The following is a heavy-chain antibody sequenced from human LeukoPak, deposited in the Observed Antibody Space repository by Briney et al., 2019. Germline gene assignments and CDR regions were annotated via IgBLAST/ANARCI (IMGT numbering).Heavy chain of an antibody. CDR1: GFSFNIST. J-gene: IGHJ4*02. D-gene: IGHD1-14*01. CDR3: ARDLPPGPDY. CDR2: IWFDGSTK. V-gene: IGHV3-33*01. Sequence: GGSLRLSCVASGFSFNISTMHWVRQAPGKGLDWVAVIWFDGSTKYYTDSVKGRFTISRDNSKNTLYLQMNSLRAEDTAVYYCARDLPPGPDYWGQGTLVTVSS.